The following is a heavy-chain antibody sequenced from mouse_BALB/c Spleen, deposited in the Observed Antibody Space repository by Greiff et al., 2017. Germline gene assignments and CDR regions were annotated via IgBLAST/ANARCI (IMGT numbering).Heavy chain of an antibody. V-gene: IGHV5-17*02. CDR1: GFTFSSFG. J-gene: IGHJ2*01. CDR2: ISSGSSTI. D-gene: IGHD1-1*01. CDR3: ARGAPYGSSPLDY. Sequence: EVQRVESGGGLVQPGGSRKLSCAASGFTFSSFGMHWVRQAPEKGLEWVAYISSGSSTIYYADTVKGRFTISRDNPKNTLFLQMTSLRSEDTAMYYCARGAPYGSSPLDYWGQGTTLTVSS.